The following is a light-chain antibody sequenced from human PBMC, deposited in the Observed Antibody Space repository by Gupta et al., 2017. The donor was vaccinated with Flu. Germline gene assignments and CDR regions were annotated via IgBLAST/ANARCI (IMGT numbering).Light chain of an antibody. CDR3: GYSDDSRDALV. Sequence: QSVLTQPPSASGTPGQRLSLPYSGGRSNIGGNSVNWYTHSPGTAPKCLMLVSNQRPSGVPDRFSGYVSATSASPATPGLQPQEEGVYYGGYSDDSRDALVFGSGTKLTVL. CDR1: RSNIGGNS. J-gene: IGLJ1*01. CDR2: VSN. V-gene: IGLV1-44*01.